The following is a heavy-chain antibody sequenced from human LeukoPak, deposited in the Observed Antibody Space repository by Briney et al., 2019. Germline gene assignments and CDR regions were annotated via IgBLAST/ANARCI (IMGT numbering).Heavy chain of an antibody. J-gene: IGHJ3*02. V-gene: IGHV4-34*01. CDR2: INHSGST. CDR3: ARVRSSSWYYDAFDI. D-gene: IGHD6-13*01. Sequence: SETLSLTCAVYGGSFSGYYWSWIRQPPGKGLEWIGEINHSGSTNYNPSLKSRVTISVDTSKNQFSLKLSSVTAADMAVYYCARVRSSSWYYDAFDIWGQGTMVTVSS. CDR1: GGSFSGYY.